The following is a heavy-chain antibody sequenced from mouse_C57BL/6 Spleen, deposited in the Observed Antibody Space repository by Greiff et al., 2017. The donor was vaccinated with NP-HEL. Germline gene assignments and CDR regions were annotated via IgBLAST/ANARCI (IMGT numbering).Heavy chain of an antibody. Sequence: EVQLQQSGPGLVKPGASVKIPCKASGYTFTDYNMDWVKQSHGKSLEWIGDISPNNGGTIYNQKFKGKATLTVDKSSSTAYMELRSLTSEDSAVYYCARAFYGNVFAYWGQGTLVTVSA. V-gene: IGHV1-18*01. CDR3: ARAFYGNVFAY. J-gene: IGHJ3*01. D-gene: IGHD2-1*01. CDR1: GYTFTDYN. CDR2: ISPNNGGT.